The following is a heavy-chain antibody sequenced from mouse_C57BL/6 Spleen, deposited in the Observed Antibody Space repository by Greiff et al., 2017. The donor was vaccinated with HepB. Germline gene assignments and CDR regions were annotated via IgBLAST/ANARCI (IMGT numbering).Heavy chain of an antibody. J-gene: IGHJ2*01. D-gene: IGHD2-5*01. V-gene: IGHV1-69*01. CDR3: ARYSNYFDY. CDR1: GYTFTSYW. CDR2: IDPSDSYT. Sequence: VQLQQPGAELVMPGASVKLSCKASGYTFTSYWMHWVKQRPGQGLEWIGEIDPSDSYTNYNQKFKGKATLTVDKASSTAYMQRSSLTSEDSAVYYCARYSNYFDYWGQGTTLTVSS.